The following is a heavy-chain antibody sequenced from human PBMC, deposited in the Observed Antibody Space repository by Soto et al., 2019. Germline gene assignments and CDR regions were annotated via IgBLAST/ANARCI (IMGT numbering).Heavy chain of an antibody. V-gene: IGHV4-39*01. J-gene: IGHJ5*02. CDR3: ARRAIDREVSGTFDP. Sequence: SETLSLTCTVSGGSISSSSYYWGWIRQPPGKGLEWIGSIYYSGSTYYNPSLKSRVTISVDTSKNQFSLKLSSVTAADTAVYYCARRAIDREVSGTFDPWGQGTLVTVYS. CDR2: IYYSGST. D-gene: IGHD3-10*01. CDR1: GGSISSSSYY.